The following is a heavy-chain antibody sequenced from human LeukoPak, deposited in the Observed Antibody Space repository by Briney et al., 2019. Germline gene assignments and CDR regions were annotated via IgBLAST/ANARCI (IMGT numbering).Heavy chain of an antibody. CDR1: GFTFSSYG. CDR2: IREDGSEK. D-gene: IGHD2-8*01. CDR3: ARGPTNGQAFDY. J-gene: IGHJ4*02. Sequence: GGSLRLSCAASGFTFSSYGMHWVRQAPGKGLEWVASIREDGSEKTSVDSVKGRFTISRDNAKNSLYLQMDRMRAEDTAVYYCARGPTNGQAFDYWGQGTLVRVSS. V-gene: IGHV3-7*01.